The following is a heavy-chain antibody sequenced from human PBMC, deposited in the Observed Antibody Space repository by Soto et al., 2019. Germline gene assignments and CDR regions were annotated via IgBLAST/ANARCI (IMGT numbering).Heavy chain of an antibody. J-gene: IGHJ6*02. Sequence: QVQLVGSGGGVVQPGRSLRLSCAASGFTFSSYAMHWVRQAPGKGLEWVAVISYDGSNKYYADSVKGRFTISRDNSKNTLYLQMNSLRAEDTAVYYCARDRGGYIVVVPAAAYGMDVWGQGTTVTVSS. CDR3: ARDRGGYIVVVPAAAYGMDV. CDR2: ISYDGSNK. CDR1: GFTFSSYA. V-gene: IGHV3-30-3*01. D-gene: IGHD2-2*01.